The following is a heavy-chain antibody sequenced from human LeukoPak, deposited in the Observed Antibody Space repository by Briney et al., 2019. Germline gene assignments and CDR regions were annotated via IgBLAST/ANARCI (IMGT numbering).Heavy chain of an antibody. CDR3: AREDVVLVDAVRYYYYGMDV. CDR2: INPSGGST. D-gene: IGHD2-8*01. Sequence: ASVKVSCTASGYNFISYYMHWVRQAPGQGLEWMGIINPSGGSTSYAQKFQDRVTMSRDTSTSTVYMELSSLKSEDTAVYYCAREDVVLVDAVRYYYYGMDVWGQGTTVTVSS. J-gene: IGHJ6*02. V-gene: IGHV1-46*01. CDR1: GYNFISYY.